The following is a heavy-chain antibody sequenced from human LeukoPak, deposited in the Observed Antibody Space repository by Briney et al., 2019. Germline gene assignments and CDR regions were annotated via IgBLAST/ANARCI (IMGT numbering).Heavy chain of an antibody. Sequence: SETLSLTCAVYGGSFSNYYWSWIRQPPGKGLEWIGEINHSGSTNCNPSLKSRVTISVDTSKNQFSLKLSSVTAADTAVYYCARSRYYYGSGRDVGDAFDIWGQGTMVTVSS. CDR1: GGSFSNYY. CDR2: INHSGST. J-gene: IGHJ3*02. V-gene: IGHV4-34*01. CDR3: ARSRYYYGSGRDVGDAFDI. D-gene: IGHD3-10*01.